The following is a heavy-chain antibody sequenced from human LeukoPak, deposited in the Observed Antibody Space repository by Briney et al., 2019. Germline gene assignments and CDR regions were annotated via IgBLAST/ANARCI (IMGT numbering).Heavy chain of an antibody. J-gene: IGHJ4*02. CDR2: INPHSGGR. Sequence: ASVTVSFTSSVYTFTAYFMHWVRQAPGQGLEWMGWINPHSGGRNYAQKFQGRVTMTRETSISTAYMELSRLRSDDTAVYYCARGDRYCISTNCSPDYWGQGTLVTVSS. CDR1: VYTFTAYF. V-gene: IGHV1-2*02. CDR3: ARGDRYCISTNCSPDY. D-gene: IGHD2-2*01.